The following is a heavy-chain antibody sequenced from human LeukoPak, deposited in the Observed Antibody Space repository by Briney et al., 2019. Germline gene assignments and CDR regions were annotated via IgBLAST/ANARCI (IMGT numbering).Heavy chain of an antibody. J-gene: IGHJ4*02. V-gene: IGHV1-2*02. CDR2: IKPKSGAT. Sequence: GASVKVSCKTSGYTFTGNFMNWVRQAPEQGLEWMGWIKPKSGATAYAQRFQGRVTMTRDTAINTAYLEVSGLTPDDTAVYYCARVREWEEISGAIPDYFDYWGQGTLITVSS. CDR3: ARVREWEEISGAIPDYFDY. CDR1: GYTFTGNF. D-gene: IGHD3-3*01.